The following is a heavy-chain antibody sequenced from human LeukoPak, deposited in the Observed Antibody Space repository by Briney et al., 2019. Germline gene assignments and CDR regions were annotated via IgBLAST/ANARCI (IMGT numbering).Heavy chain of an antibody. Sequence: GGSLRLSCAASGFTVSSNYMSWVRQAPGKGLEWVSVIYSGGSTYYADSVKGRFTTSRDNSKNTLYLQMNSLRAEDTAVYYCARETTVTGYYYYGMDVWGQGTTVTVSS. D-gene: IGHD4-11*01. CDR2: IYSGGST. J-gene: IGHJ6*02. V-gene: IGHV3-53*01. CDR3: ARETTVTGYYYYGMDV. CDR1: GFTVSSNY.